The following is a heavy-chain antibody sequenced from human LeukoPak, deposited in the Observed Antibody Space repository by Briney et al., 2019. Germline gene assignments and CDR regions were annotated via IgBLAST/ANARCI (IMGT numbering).Heavy chain of an antibody. J-gene: IGHJ3*02. CDR1: GFTFSNYE. CDR3: ASEGAVVKFDAFDI. V-gene: IGHV3-48*03. CDR2: ISSSGTPI. D-gene: IGHD6-19*01. Sequence: TGGSLRLSCAASGFTFSNYEMNWVRQAPGKGLEWVSYISSSGTPIFYADSVKGRFTISRDNAKNSLYLQMNSLRAEDTAVYYCASEGAVVKFDAFDIWGQGTMVTVSS.